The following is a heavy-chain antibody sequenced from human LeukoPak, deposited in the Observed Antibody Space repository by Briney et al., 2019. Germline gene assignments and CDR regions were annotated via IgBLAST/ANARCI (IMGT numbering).Heavy chain of an antibody. Sequence: GGSLRLPCAASGFTVSRKYMSWVRQAPGKGLEWVSLIYSGDTTYYADSVKGRFTVSRDNSKNTLYLQMNNLRAEDTAVYYCATVLSDSRGWYHFDNWGQGTLVTVSS. CDR2: IYSGDTT. CDR1: GFTVSRKY. CDR3: ATVLSDSRGWYHFDN. V-gene: IGHV3-53*01. J-gene: IGHJ4*02. D-gene: IGHD6-19*01.